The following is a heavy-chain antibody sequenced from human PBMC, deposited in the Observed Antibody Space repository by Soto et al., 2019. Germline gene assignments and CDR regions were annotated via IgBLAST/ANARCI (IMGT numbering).Heavy chain of an antibody. V-gene: IGHV4-30-2*01. CDR2: IYHSGST. Sequence: QLQLQESGSGLVKPSQTLSLTCAVSGGSLSSGGYSWSWIRQPPGKGLEWIGYIYHSGSTYYNPSLKSRVTISVDRSKNQFSLKLSSVTAADTAVYYCASSYYDSSGSALRDWGQGTLVTVSS. CDR1: GGSLSSGGYS. CDR3: ASSYYDSSGSALRD. J-gene: IGHJ1*01. D-gene: IGHD3-22*01.